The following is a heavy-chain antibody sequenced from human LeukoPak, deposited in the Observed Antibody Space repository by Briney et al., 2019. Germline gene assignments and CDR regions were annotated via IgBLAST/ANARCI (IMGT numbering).Heavy chain of an antibody. CDR3: ARGGVGGVIVPFDY. CDR2: IYSSGTT. Sequence: SETLSLTCTVSGGSISRYYWSWIRQPAGKGLEWIGRIYSSGTTTYSPSLKSRVTMSVDTPKNQFSLTLSSVTAADTAVYYCARGGVGGVIVPFDYWGQGTLVTVSS. V-gene: IGHV4-4*07. CDR1: GGSISRYY. D-gene: IGHD3-16*02. J-gene: IGHJ4*02.